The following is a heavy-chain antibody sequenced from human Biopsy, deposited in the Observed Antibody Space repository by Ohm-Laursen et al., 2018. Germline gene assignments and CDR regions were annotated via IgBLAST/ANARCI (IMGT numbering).Heavy chain of an antibody. CDR2: FDREERKT. V-gene: IGHV1-24*01. CDR1: GYTLTELS. CDR3: ATGPYYDTRFYYNVRPFDF. Sequence: SVKVSCKVSGYTLTELSIHWVRQTGGKGLEWMGGFDREERKTVYAEKFQGRVTMTEDTSADTVYMEVTSLRSDDTAVYYCATGPYYDTRFYYNVRPFDFWGQGTLVTVSS. D-gene: IGHD3-10*01. J-gene: IGHJ4*02.